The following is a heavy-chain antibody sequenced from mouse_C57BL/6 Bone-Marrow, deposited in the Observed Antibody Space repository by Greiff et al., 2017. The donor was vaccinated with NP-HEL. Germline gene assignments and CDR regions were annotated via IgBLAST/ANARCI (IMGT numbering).Heavy chain of an antibody. CDR3: ARIDYGSSCMDY. V-gene: IGHV1-19*01. Sequence: VQLQQSGPVLVKPGASVKMSCKASGYTFTDYYMNWVKQSHGKSLEWIGVINPYNGGTSYNQKFKGKATLTVDKSSSTAYMELNSLTSEDSAVYYCARIDYGSSCMDYWGQGTSVTVSS. J-gene: IGHJ4*01. D-gene: IGHD1-1*01. CDR1: GYTFTDYY. CDR2: INPYNGGT.